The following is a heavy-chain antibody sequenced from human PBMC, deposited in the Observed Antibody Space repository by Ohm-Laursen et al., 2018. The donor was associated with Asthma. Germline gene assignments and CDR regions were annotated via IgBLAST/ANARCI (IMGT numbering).Heavy chain of an antibody. Sequence: SLRLSCAASGFTFSSYWMSWVRQAPGKGLEWVAVGGSYYDGGLKYYADSVNGRFTVSRDDSKNTLYLQMNSLRPDDTAVYYCARDVMEWYLPAFDFWGQGTLVTVSS. J-gene: IGHJ4*02. CDR1: GFTFSSYW. CDR3: ARDVMEWYLPAFDF. V-gene: IGHV3-30-3*01. CDR2: GGSYYDGGLK. D-gene: IGHD3-3*01.